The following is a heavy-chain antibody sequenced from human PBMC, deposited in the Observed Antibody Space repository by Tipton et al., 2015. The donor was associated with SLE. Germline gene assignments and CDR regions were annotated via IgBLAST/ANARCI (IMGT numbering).Heavy chain of an antibody. Sequence: GLVKPSQTLSLTCAISGDSVSSNSAAWGWIRQSPSRGLEWLGRTYYRSKWYYDYAVSVKSRISINPDTSKNQFSLRLSSVTAADTAVYYCARGVAGYFYYCYLDVWGKGTTVTIPS. V-gene: IGHV6-1*01. CDR3: ARGVAGYFYYCYLDV. J-gene: IGHJ6*03. CDR1: GDSVSSNSAA. CDR2: TYYRSKWYY.